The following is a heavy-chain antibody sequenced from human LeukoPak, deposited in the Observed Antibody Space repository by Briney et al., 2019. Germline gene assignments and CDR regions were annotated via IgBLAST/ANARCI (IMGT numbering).Heavy chain of an antibody. Sequence: SETLSLTCTVSGGSISSYNWNWIRQPAGQGLEWIGRIYSSGYTNYSPSLKSRVTMSVDTSKNQFSLRLSSVTAADTAVYYCAREQTVANTPYFFDYWGQGTLVTVSS. CDR3: AREQTVANTPYFFDY. J-gene: IGHJ4*02. CDR1: GGSISSYN. D-gene: IGHD5-12*01. CDR2: IYSSGYT. V-gene: IGHV4-4*07.